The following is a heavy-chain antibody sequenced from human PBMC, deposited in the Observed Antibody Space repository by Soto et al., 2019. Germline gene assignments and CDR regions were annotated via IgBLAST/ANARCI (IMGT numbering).Heavy chain of an antibody. CDR3: AKSTCGTANGMGV. V-gene: IGHV3-9*01. J-gene: IGHJ6*02. D-gene: IGHD3-16*01. CDR1: GFSFDDYA. CDR2: ISWNSGTI. Sequence: EVQVVESGGGFVQPGRSLRLSCAASGFSFDDYAMHWVRQAPGKGLEWVSGISWNSGTIGYADSVKGRFTISRDNAKNSLSLQMSSLRAEDTAFYYCAKSTCGTANGMGVWGQGTTVTVSS.